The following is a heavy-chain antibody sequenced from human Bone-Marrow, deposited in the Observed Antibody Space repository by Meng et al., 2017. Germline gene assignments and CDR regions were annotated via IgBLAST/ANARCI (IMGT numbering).Heavy chain of an antibody. J-gene: IGHJ4*02. V-gene: IGHV1-69*05. D-gene: IGHD2-15*01. CDR3: ARDGDCSGGSCYHGGDY. CDR1: GGTLSSYA. Sequence: SVKVSCKASGGTLSSYAISWVQQAPGQGLEWMGGIIPIFGTANYAQKFQGRVTITTDESTSTAYMELSSLRSEDTAVYYCARDGDCSGGSCYHGGDYWGQGTLVTVSS. CDR2: IIPIFGTA.